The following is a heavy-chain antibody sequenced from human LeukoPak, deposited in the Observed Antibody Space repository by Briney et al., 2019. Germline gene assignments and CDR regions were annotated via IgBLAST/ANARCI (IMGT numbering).Heavy chain of an antibody. V-gene: IGHV3-13*01. Sequence: GGSLRLSCAASGFTFKSYDMHWVRQAAGEGLEWVSAIGTAGDTYYADSVKGRFTISRDNSKNTLYLQMNSLRAEDTAVYYCTKGRWDPGYYFEYWGQGALVTVSS. J-gene: IGHJ4*02. CDR2: IGTAGDT. D-gene: IGHD1-26*01. CDR3: TKGRWDPGYYFEY. CDR1: GFTFKSYD.